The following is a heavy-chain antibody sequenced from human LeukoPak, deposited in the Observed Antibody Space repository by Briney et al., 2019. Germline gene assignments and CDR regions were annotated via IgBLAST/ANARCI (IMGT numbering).Heavy chain of an antibody. Sequence: GGSLRLSCAASGFTFGSYAMSWVRQAPGKGLEWVSAISGSGGSTYYADSVKGRFTISRDNSKNTLYLQMNSLRAEDTAVYYCAKAYALITMIVALDYWGQGTLVTVSS. CDR2: ISGSGGST. J-gene: IGHJ4*02. D-gene: IGHD3-22*01. V-gene: IGHV3-23*01. CDR3: AKAYALITMIVALDY. CDR1: GFTFGSYA.